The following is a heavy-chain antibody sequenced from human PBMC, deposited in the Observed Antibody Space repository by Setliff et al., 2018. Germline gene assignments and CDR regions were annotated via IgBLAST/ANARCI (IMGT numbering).Heavy chain of an antibody. J-gene: IGHJ4*02. CDR1: GGSISSGSYY. V-gene: IGHV4-61*02. CDR2: IYTSGST. D-gene: IGHD3-22*01. CDR3: ARGGWYSSSWYWYYDSSGYYLFDY. Sequence: SETLSLTCTVSGGSISSGSYYWSWIRRPAGKGLEWIGRIYTSGSTNYNPSLKSRVTISVDTSKNQFSLKLSSVTAADTAVYSCARGGWYSSSWYWYYDSSGYYLFDYWGQGTLVTVSS.